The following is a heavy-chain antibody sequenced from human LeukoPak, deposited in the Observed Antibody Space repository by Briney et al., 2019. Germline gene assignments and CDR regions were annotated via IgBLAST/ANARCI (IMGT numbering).Heavy chain of an antibody. D-gene: IGHD6-13*01. CDR2: IYYSGST. CDR1: GGSISSYY. J-gene: IGHJ4*02. Sequence: SETLSLTCTVSGGSISSYYWSWIRQPPGKGLEWIGYIYYSGSTNYNPSLKSRVTISVDTSKNQFSLKLSSVTAADTAVYYCARDVAAAGKYIDYWGQGTLVTVSS. V-gene: IGHV4-59*01. CDR3: ARDVAAAGKYIDY.